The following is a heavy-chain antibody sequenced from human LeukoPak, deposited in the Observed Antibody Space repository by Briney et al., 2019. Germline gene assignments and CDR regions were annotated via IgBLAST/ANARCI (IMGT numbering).Heavy chain of an antibody. V-gene: IGHV5-51*01. J-gene: IGHJ6*03. CDR2: IYPGDSDT. D-gene: IGHD4/OR15-4a*01. CDR1: GYSFTTYW. CDR3: ARGFYGGYYYYYYMDV. Sequence: GESLKISCKGSGYSFTTYWIGWVRQMPGKGLEWMGIIYPGDSDTRYSPSFQGQVTISADRSISTAYLQWSSLKASDTAMYYCARGFYGGYYYYYYMDVWGKGTTVTISS.